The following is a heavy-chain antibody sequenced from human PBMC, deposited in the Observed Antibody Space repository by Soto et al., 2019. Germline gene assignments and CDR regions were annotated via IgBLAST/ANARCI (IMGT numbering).Heavy chain of an antibody. J-gene: IGHJ4*02. CDR3: ARDVGCSSTSCYRVEVDLPCDY. Sequence: QVQLVQSGAEVKKPGASVKVSCKASGYTFTSYGISWVRQAPGQGLEWMGWISAYNGNTNYAQKLQGRVTMTTDTSTSTAYMELRSLRSDDTAVYYCARDVGCSSTSCYRVEVDLPCDYWGQGTLVTVSS. CDR1: GYTFTSYG. D-gene: IGHD2-2*02. CDR2: ISAYNGNT. V-gene: IGHV1-18*01.